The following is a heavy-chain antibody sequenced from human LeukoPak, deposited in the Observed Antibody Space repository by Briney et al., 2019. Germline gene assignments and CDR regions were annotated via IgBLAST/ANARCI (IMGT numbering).Heavy chain of an antibody. CDR3: ARDWSGYGDYVWFDP. D-gene: IGHD4-17*01. J-gene: IGHJ5*02. CDR1: GFTFSSYG. V-gene: IGHV3-30*02. CDR2: IRFDGSNK. Sequence: QPGGSLRLSCAASGFTFSSYGMHWVRQAPGKGLEWVAFIRFDGSNKYYADSVKGRFTISRDNAKNSLYLQMNSLRAEDTAVYYCARDWSGYGDYVWFDPWGQGTLVTVSS.